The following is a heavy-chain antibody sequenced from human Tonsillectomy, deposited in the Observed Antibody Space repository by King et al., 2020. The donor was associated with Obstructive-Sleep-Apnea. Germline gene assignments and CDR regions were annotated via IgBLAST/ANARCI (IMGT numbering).Heavy chain of an antibody. CDR1: GYTFTSFW. Sequence: VQLVQSGAEVKKPGESLKISCMCSGYTFTSFWIGWVRQMPGIGLEWMGIIYPGDSNTRYSPSFQGQVTISADKSISTAYLQWSSLKASDTAIYYCARGRGSYYFPTSYFVSWGQGTLVTVSS. J-gene: IGHJ4*02. V-gene: IGHV5-51*01. CDR3: ARGRGSYYFPTSYFVS. CDR2: IYPGDSNT. D-gene: IGHD1-26*01.